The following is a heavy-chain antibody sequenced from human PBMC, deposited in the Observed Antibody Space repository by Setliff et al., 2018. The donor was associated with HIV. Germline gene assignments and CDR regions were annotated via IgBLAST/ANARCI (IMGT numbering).Heavy chain of an antibody. Sequence: GGSLRLSCTASGFTFGDYAMSWVRQAPGKGLEWVGFIRSKAYGGTTEYAASVKGRFTISRDDSKSIAYLQMNSLKTEDTAVYYCTTTLRSTTSGPHWGQGTLVTSPQ. V-gene: IGHV3-49*04. CDR2: IRSKAYGGTT. D-gene: IGHD2-2*01. CDR1: GFTFGDYA. J-gene: IGHJ4*02. CDR3: TTTLRSTTSGPH.